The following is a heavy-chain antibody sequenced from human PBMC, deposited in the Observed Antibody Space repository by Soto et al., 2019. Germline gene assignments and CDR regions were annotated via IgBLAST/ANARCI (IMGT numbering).Heavy chain of an antibody. D-gene: IGHD4-17*01. Sequence: QVQLVESGGGVVQPGRSLRLSCAASGFTFSSYAMHWVRQAPGKGLEWVAVISYDGSNKYYADSVKGRFTISRDNSKNTLYLQMNSLRAEDTAVYYCARDEGGVTVTTNWFDPWGXXTX. CDR1: GFTFSSYA. CDR3: ARDEGGVTVTTNWFDP. J-gene: IGHJ5*02. CDR2: ISYDGSNK. V-gene: IGHV3-30-3*01.